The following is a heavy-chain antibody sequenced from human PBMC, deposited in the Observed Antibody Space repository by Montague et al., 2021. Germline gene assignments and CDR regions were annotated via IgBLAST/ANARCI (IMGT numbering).Heavy chain of an antibody. CDR2: MNAGSGNT. Sequence: RLSCAASGFTFSSYAMSWVRQTPGQGLEWVSTMNAGSGNTYYADSVTGRFTISRDNSKNTLYLQMNSLRAEDTAVYYCARDGPRTHYFVYWGQGALVTVPS. D-gene: IGHD2-2*01. CDR1: GFTFSSYA. J-gene: IGHJ4*02. V-gene: IGHV3-23*01. CDR3: ARDGPRTHYFVY.